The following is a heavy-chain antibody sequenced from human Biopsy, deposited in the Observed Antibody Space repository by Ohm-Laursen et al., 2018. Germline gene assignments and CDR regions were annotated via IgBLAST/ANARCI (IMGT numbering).Heavy chain of an antibody. V-gene: IGHV1-69*06. Sequence: SVTVSCKAPGGTFSNYGVNWARQAPGQGLEWLGGNIPILGTGNYAQKFQDRVTAAADTSTSTATMELRSLRSDDTAVYYCATKLTGYFHHWGQGTLVIVSS. CDR1: GGTFSNYG. J-gene: IGHJ1*01. CDR3: ATKLTGYFHH. CDR2: NIPILGTG. D-gene: IGHD3-9*01.